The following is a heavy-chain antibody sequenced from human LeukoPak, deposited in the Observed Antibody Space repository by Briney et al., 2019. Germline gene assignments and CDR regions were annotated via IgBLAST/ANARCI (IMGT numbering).Heavy chain of an antibody. V-gene: IGHV3-21*04. CDR1: GFTFSSYS. Sequence: GGSLRLSCAASGFTFSSYSMNWVRQAPGKGLEWVSSFSSSSSYVYYADSVKGRFTISRDNAKNSLYLQMNSLRAEDTAVYYCARGGTPTVGYFDYWGQGTLVTVSS. CDR2: FSSSSSYV. J-gene: IGHJ4*02. CDR3: ARGGTPTVGYFDY. D-gene: IGHD1-7*01.